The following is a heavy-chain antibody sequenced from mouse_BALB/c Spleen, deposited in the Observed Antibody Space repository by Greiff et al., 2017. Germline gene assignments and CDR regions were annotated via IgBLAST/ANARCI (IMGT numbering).Heavy chain of an antibody. J-gene: IGHJ3*01. V-gene: IGHV1-77*01. Sequence: QVQLQQSGAELARPGASVKLSCKASGYTFTDYYINWVKQRPGQGLEWIGEIYPGSGNTYYNEKFKGKATLTADKSSSTAYMQLSSLTSEDSAVYFCAKSGDGYSAWFAYWGQGTLVTVSA. CDR2: IYPGSGNT. CDR3: AKSGDGYSAWFAY. CDR1: GYTFTDYY. D-gene: IGHD2-3*01.